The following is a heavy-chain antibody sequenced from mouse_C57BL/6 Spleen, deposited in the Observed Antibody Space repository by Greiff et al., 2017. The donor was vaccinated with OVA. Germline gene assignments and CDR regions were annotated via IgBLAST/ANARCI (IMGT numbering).Heavy chain of an antibody. CDR3: ARRGYYGYDGDY. CDR2: INPSTGGT. V-gene: IGHV1-42*01. J-gene: IGHJ2*01. CDR1: GYSFTGYY. D-gene: IGHD2-2*01. Sequence: EVQLQQSGPELVKPGASVKISCKASGYSFTGYYMNWVKQSPEKSLEWIGEINPSTGGTTYNQKFKAKATLTVDKSSSTAYMQLKSLTSEDTAVYYSARRGYYGYDGDYWGQGTTLTVSS.